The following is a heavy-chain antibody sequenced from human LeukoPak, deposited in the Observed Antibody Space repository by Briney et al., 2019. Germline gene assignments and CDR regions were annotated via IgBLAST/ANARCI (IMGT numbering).Heavy chain of an antibody. CDR3: ARGTVSAPKAPLDS. CDR1: GGTLNSYT. CDR2: IIPIFGTT. D-gene: IGHD3-3*01. J-gene: IGHJ4*02. V-gene: IGHV1-69*13. Sequence: ASVNVSCKTSGGTLNSYTFSWVRQAPGQGLEWMGRIIPIFGTTNYAQRFQERVTISADEYTGTIYMDLNSLRSDDTAVYYCARGTVSAPKAPLDSWGQGTLVTVSS.